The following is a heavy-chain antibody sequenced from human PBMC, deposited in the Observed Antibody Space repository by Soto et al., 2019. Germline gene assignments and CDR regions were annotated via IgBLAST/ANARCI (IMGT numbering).Heavy chain of an antibody. CDR1: GYTFSSYA. D-gene: IGHD1-26*01. Sequence: PGGSLRLSCAASGYTFSSYAIHWVRQAPGKGLEWVSVITYDGSNKFYADSVKGRITISRDNSKNTVFLQMSSLRSEDTAVYYCARARSTSPYFDYWGQGTLVTVSS. CDR2: ITYDGSNK. V-gene: IGHV3-30-3*01. CDR3: ARARSTSPYFDY. J-gene: IGHJ4*02.